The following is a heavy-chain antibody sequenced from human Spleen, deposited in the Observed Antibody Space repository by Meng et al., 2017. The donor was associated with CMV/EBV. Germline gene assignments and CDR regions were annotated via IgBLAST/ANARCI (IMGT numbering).Heavy chain of an antibody. CDR3: ARATENFVVEPPAILFDY. Sequence: FTGYSLHWVRQAPGQGLEWMGWINPNSGATNFAQKFQGRVTMTRDTSISTAYMELRRLTSDDTAVYYCARATENFVVEPPAILFDYWGQGTLVTVSS. J-gene: IGHJ4*02. V-gene: IGHV1-2*02. D-gene: IGHD2-2*02. CDR1: FTGYS. CDR2: INPNSGAT.